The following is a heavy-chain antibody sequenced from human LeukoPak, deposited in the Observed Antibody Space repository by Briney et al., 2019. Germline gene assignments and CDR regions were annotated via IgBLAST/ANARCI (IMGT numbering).Heavy chain of an antibody. CDR3: ARRGGMITIGGVIVPYYFDY. V-gene: IGHV4-39*01. CDR1: GGSISIISYY. D-gene: IGHD3-16*02. CDR2: IYYSGAT. J-gene: IGHJ4*01. Sequence: SETLSLTCTVSGGSISIISYYWGWIRQPPGKGLEWIGSIYYSGATYYNPSLKGRLTISVDTSQTQFSLKLSSVTAADTAVYYCARRGGMITIGGVIVPYYFDYWGQGTLVTVSS.